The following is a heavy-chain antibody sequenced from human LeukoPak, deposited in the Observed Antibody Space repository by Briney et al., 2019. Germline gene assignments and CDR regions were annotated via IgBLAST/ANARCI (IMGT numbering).Heavy chain of an antibody. CDR1: GGSISSSY. Sequence: PSETLSLTCTVSGGSISSSYWSWIRQPPGKGLEWIGYIYYSGSTNNNPFFKSRVAISVDTSKNQFSLKLSSVTAADTAVYYCATWGIAVAGTFDYWGQGTLVTVST. V-gene: IGHV4-59*08. J-gene: IGHJ4*02. CDR3: ATWGIAVAGTFDY. CDR2: IYYSGST. D-gene: IGHD6-19*01.